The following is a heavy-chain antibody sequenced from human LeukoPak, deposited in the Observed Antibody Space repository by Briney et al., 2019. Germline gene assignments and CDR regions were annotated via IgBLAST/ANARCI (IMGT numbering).Heavy chain of an antibody. D-gene: IGHD2-2*02. J-gene: IGHJ6*03. CDR1: GYTFTGYY. CDR3: ARPIQSCSSTSCYTNYYYMDV. V-gene: IGHV1-69*13. Sequence: SVKVSCKASGYTFTGYYMHWVRQAPGQGLEWMGGIIPIFGTANYAQKFQGRVTITADESTSTAYMELSSLRSEDTAVYYCARPIQSCSSTSCYTNYYYMDVWGKGTTVTVSS. CDR2: IIPIFGTA.